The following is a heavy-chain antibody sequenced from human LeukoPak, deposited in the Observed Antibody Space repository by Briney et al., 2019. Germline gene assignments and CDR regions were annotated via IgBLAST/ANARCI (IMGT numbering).Heavy chain of an antibody. J-gene: IGHJ6*03. CDR1: GFTFSSYW. V-gene: IGHV3-30*02. CDR3: AKGPYDFWSGYYMSYYYYYMDV. CDR2: IRYDGSNK. Sequence: GGSLRLSCAASGFTFSSYWMSWVRQAPGKGLEWVAFIRYDGSNKYYADSVKGRFTISRDNSKNTLYLQMNSLRAEDTAVYYCAKGPYDFWSGYYMSYYYYYMDVWGKGTTVTVSS. D-gene: IGHD3-3*01.